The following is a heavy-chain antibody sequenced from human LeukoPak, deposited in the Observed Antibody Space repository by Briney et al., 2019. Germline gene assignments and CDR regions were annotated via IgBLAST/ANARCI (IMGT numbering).Heavy chain of an antibody. CDR1: GYSFGTHW. CDR3: ARPPRGGTSKFDY. CDR2: IYPGDSDT. V-gene: IGHV5-51*01. D-gene: IGHD1-7*01. J-gene: IGHJ4*02. Sequence: PGESLKISCKGFGYSFGTHWIAWVRQMPGKGLEWMGIIYPGDSDTRYSPSFQGQVTISVDKSISTAYLQWSSLKASDTAMYYCARPPRGGTSKFDYWGQGTLISVSS.